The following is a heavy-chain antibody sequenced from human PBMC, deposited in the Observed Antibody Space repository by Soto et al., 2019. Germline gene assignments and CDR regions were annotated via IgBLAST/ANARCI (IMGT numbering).Heavy chain of an antibody. CDR3: ARSGDFWSGQVTGYFQH. D-gene: IGHD3-3*01. Sequence: SETLSLTCTVSGGSISSYYWSWIRQPPGKGLEWIGYIYYSGSTNYNPSLKSRVTISVDTSKNQFSLKLSSVTAADTAVYYCARSGDFWSGQVTGYFQHWGQGTLVTVSS. V-gene: IGHV4-59*01. CDR1: GGSISSYY. J-gene: IGHJ1*01. CDR2: IYYSGST.